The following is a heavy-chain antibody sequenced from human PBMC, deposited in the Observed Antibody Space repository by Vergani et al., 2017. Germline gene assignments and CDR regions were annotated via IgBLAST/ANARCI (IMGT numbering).Heavy chain of an antibody. Sequence: QVQLVDSGGGLVKPGGSLRLSCAASGFTFSDPYMSWVRPAPGQGLEWISYMSSGDSIYYADSVKGRFTVSRYNTKNTLYLQMNSLRAEDTAVYYCARETDTGSSVSYNYYAMDVWGQGTTVSVSS. CDR2: MSSGDSI. D-gene: IGHD3-9*01. CDR1: GFTFSDPY. J-gene: IGHJ6*02. V-gene: IGHV3-11*04. CDR3: ARETDTGSSVSYNYYAMDV.